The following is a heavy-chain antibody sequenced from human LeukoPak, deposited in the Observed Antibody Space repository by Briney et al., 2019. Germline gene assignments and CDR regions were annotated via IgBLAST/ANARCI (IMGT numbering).Heavy chain of an antibody. Sequence: GASVKVSCKASGCTFTGYYMHWVRQAPGQGLEWMGWINPNSGGTNYAQKFQGRVTMTRDTSISTAYMELSRLRSDDTAVYYCARSDLRSYDFWRGYYHYFDYWGQGTLVTVSS. J-gene: IGHJ4*02. V-gene: IGHV1-2*02. CDR1: GCTFTGYY. CDR2: INPNSGGT. D-gene: IGHD3-3*01. CDR3: ARSDLRSYDFWRGYYHYFDY.